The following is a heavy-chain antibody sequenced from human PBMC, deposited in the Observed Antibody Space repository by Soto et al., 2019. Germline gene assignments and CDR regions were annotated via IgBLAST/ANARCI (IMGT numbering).Heavy chain of an antibody. CDR3: AKESPRVRGVNDY. J-gene: IGHJ4*02. D-gene: IGHD3-10*01. CDR2: ISGSGGST. CDR1: GFTFSSYA. V-gene: IGHV3-23*01. Sequence: WGSLRLSCAASGFTFSSYAMSWVRQAPGKGLEWVSAISGSGGSTYYADSVKGRFTISRDNSKKTLYLQMKSLRAEDTAVYYCAKESPRVRGVNDYRGQGTLGTVSS.